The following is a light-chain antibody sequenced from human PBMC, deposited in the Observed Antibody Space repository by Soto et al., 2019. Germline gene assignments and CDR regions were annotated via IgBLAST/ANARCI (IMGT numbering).Light chain of an antibody. CDR2: DVS. J-gene: IGLJ2*01. Sequence: QSALTQPASVSGSPGQSITISCTGSSSDVGAHKYVPWYQQHPGKAPKVIIHDVSNRPSGVSSRFSGSKSGNTASLTISGLQPEDEAHYYCCSYTTTSKFVFGGGTKLTVL. CDR1: SSDVGAHKY. CDR3: CSYTTTSKFV. V-gene: IGLV2-14*03.